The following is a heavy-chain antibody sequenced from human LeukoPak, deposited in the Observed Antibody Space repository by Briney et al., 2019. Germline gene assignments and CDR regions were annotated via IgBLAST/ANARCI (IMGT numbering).Heavy chain of an antibody. CDR3: ARVFPTGHYYYMDV. CDR2: IYHSGGT. J-gene: IGHJ6*03. Sequence: SETLSLTCAVSGYSISSGYYWGWIRQPPGKGLEWIGSIYHSGGTYYNPSLKSRVTISVDTSKNQFSLKLSSVTAADTAVYYCARVFPTGHYYYMDVWGKGTTVTVSS. D-gene: IGHD1-1*01. V-gene: IGHV4-38-2*01. CDR1: GYSISSGYY.